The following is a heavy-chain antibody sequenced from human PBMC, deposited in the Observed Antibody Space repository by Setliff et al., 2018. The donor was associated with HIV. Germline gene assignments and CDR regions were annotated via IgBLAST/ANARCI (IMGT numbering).Heavy chain of an antibody. Sequence: GASVKVSCKASGYSFSKYGISWVRQAPGQGLEWMGWMNPNSGNTGYAQKFQGRVTMTRDTSISTAYMELNNLKFEDTAVYYCATNFLYDSLTGYFPYQFDQWGQGTLVTVSS. D-gene: IGHD3-9*01. CDR3: ATNFLYDSLTGYFPYQFDQ. V-gene: IGHV1-8*01. CDR2: MNPNSGNT. CDR1: GYSFSKYG. J-gene: IGHJ4*02.